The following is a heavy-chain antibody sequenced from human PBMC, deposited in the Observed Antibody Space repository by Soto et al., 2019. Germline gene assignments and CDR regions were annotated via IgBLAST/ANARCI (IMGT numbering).Heavy chain of an antibody. CDR2: ISGSGGST. V-gene: IGHV3-23*01. Sequence: GGSLRLSCAASGVTFSSYAMSWVRQAPGKGLEWVSAISGSGGSTYYADSVKGRFTISRDNSKNTLYLQMNSLRAEDTAVYYCAKAMSRRGYRYGYGYWGQGTLVTVSS. D-gene: IGHD5-18*01. CDR1: GVTFSSYA. J-gene: IGHJ1*01. CDR3: AKAMSRRGYRYGYGY.